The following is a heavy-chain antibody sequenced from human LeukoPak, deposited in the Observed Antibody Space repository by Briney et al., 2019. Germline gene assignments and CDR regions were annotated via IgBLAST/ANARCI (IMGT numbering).Heavy chain of an antibody. D-gene: IGHD1-7*01. Sequence: GGSLRLSCAASGFTFSSYSMNWVRQAPGKGLEWVSYISSSSTIYYADSVKGRFTISRDNAKNSLYLQMNSLRAEDTAVYYCARVGRLELLRNLSKKRWATSFDYWGQGTLVTVSS. CDR1: GFTFSSYS. V-gene: IGHV3-48*01. J-gene: IGHJ4*02. CDR3: ARVGRLELLRNLSKKRWATSFDY. CDR2: ISSSSTI.